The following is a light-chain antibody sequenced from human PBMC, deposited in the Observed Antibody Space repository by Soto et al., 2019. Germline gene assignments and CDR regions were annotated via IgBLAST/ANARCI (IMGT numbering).Light chain of an antibody. CDR3: QQRGNWPPT. CDR1: QSLSSY. V-gene: IGKV3-11*01. CDR2: DAS. J-gene: IGKJ3*01. Sequence: EVVLTQSPATLSLSPGERATLSCRASQSLSSYLAWYQEKPGQAPRLLIYDASNRATDIPARFSGSGSGTDFTLPISSLEPEDFAVYFCQQRGNWPPTFGPGTKVDIK.